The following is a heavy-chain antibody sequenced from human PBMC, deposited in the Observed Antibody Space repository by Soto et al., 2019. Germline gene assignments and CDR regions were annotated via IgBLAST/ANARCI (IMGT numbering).Heavy chain of an antibody. V-gene: IGHV3-23*01. CDR3: AKDSLTAIVPYYYYYGIDV. CDR1: GFTFSSYA. D-gene: IGHD5-18*01. CDR2: ISGSGGST. Sequence: EVQLLESGGGLVQPGGSLRLSCAASGFTFSSYAMSWVRQAPGKGLEWVSAISGSGGSTYYADSVKGRFTISRDNSKNTLYLHMNSLRAEDTAVYYCAKDSLTAIVPYYYYYGIDVWGQGTTVTVSS. J-gene: IGHJ6*02.